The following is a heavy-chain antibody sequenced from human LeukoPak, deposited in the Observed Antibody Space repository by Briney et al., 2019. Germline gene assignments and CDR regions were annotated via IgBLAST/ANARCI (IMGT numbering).Heavy chain of an antibody. D-gene: IGHD4/OR15-4a*01. Sequence: GGSLRLSCAASGFTFSSYGMHWVRQAPGKGLEWVAVIWYDGTNKYYADSVKGRFTISRDNSKNTLYLQMNSLRAEDTAVYYCAKDRAVQYGGQTYFDYWGQGTLVTVSS. J-gene: IGHJ4*02. CDR3: AKDRAVQYGGQTYFDY. V-gene: IGHV3-33*06. CDR2: IWYDGTNK. CDR1: GFTFSSYG.